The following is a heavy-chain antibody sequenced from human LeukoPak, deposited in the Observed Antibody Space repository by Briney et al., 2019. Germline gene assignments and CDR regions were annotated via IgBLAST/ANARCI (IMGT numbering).Heavy chain of an antibody. Sequence: SETLSLTCAVYGVSFSGYYWSWIRQPPGKGLEWIGEINHSGSTNYNPSLKSRVTISVDTSKNQFSLKLSSVTAADTAVYYCARERGRDGYNWVFDYWGQGTLVTVSS. CDR3: ARERGRDGYNWVFDY. V-gene: IGHV4-34*01. J-gene: IGHJ4*02. CDR1: GVSFSGYY. CDR2: INHSGST. D-gene: IGHD5-24*01.